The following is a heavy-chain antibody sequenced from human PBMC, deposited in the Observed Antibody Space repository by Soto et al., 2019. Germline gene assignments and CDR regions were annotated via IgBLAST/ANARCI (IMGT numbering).Heavy chain of an antibody. V-gene: IGHV1-69*02. CDR1: GGTFSSYT. CDR3: ASRGYSGRFDY. Sequence: QVQLVQSGAEVKKPGSSVKVSCKASGGTFSSYTISWVRQAPGQGLEWMGRIIPILGIANYAQKFQGSVTLTADNSTSTAYMELSSLRSEDTAVYYGASRGYSGRFDYWGKVTLVTFSS. J-gene: IGHJ4*02. CDR2: IIPILGIA. D-gene: IGHD5-12*01.